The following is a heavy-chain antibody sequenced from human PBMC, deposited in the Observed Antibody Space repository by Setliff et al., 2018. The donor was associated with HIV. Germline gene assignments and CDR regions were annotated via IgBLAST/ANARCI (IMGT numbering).Heavy chain of an antibody. J-gene: IGHJ3*02. CDR3: TRDFRYYDTSGYYFYSDAFDI. V-gene: IGHV3-49*04. CDR1: GFTFGDYA. D-gene: IGHD3-22*01. Sequence: PGGSLRLSCTASGFTFGDYAMNWVRQAPGKGLEWVGFVRSKAYGGTTEYAASVKGRFTVSRDDSKSVAYLQMSSLKTEDTAVYYCTRDFRYYDTSGYYFYSDAFDIWGQGTMVTVSS. CDR2: VRSKAYGGTT.